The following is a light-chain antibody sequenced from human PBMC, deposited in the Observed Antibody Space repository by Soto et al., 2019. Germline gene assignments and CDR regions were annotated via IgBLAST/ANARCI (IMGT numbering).Light chain of an antibody. CDR1: QSITSRY. J-gene: IGKJ2*01. Sequence: EIVLTQSPGTLSLSPGERATLSCRASQSITSRYFAWYQQKPGQAPRLLIYGVSNSATGIPDRFSGSGSGTDFTLTISRLEPEDFAVYYCQQYNASPRTFGQGTKLEIK. CDR3: QQYNASPRT. CDR2: GVS. V-gene: IGKV3-20*01.